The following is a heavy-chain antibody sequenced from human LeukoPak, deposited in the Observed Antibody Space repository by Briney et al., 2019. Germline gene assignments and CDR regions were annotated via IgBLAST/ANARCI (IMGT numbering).Heavy chain of an antibody. D-gene: IGHD1-14*01. V-gene: IGHV4-39*01. Sequence: SETPSLTCTVSGGSINSRNNYWGWIRQPPGKGLEWIAIISDTGTTYYSPSLKSRLTISVDTSKNQFSLTLSSVTAADTAVYYCARRNHPYYFDYWGQGTLVTVSS. CDR3: ARRNHPYYFDY. CDR2: ISDTGTT. CDR1: GGSINSRNNY. J-gene: IGHJ4*02.